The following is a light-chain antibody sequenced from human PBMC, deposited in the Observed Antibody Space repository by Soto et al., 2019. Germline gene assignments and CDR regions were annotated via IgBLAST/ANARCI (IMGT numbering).Light chain of an antibody. J-gene: IGLJ1*01. CDR3: CSFVGVTNDV. V-gene: IGLV2-23*02. Sequence: QSVLTQPTSVSGSPGQSITISCSGNAVSYQLVSWYQQQPGKAPKLILYNVTRRPSGVSNRFSGFKSGTTASLKITGLQAEGEADYYCCSFVGVTNDVFGNGTKVTVL. CDR2: NVT. CDR1: GNAVSYQL.